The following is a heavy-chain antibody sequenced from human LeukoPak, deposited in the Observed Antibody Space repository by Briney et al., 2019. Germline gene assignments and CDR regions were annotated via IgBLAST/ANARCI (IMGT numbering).Heavy chain of an antibody. CDR2: FYPADSDT. CDR3: ARRKGDGYNSPFDY. Sequence: GESLKISCKCSGYSFTNYWIGWVRQMPGKGLEWMGNFYPADSDTRYSPSFQGQVTISTDKSNSTAYLQWSSLKASDTARYYCARRKGDGYNSPFDYWGQGTLVTVSS. CDR1: GYSFTNYW. D-gene: IGHD5-24*01. V-gene: IGHV5-51*01. J-gene: IGHJ4*02.